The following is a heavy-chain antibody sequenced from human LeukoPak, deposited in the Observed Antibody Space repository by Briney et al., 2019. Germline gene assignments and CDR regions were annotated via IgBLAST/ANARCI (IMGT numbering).Heavy chain of an antibody. CDR1: GGSFSGYY. J-gene: IGHJ4*02. CDR3: ARARHSSGWYVRGDY. V-gene: IGHV4-34*01. Sequence: PSETLSLTCAVYGGSFSGYYWSWIRQPPGKGLEWIGEINHSGSTNYNPSLKSRVTISVDTSKNQFSLKLSSVTAADTAVYYCARARHSSGWYVRGDYWGQGTLVTVSS. D-gene: IGHD6-19*01. CDR2: INHSGST.